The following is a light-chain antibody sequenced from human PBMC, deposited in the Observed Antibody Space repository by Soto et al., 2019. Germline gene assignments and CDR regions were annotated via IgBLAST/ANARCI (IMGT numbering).Light chain of an antibody. CDR3: QQFNYWHTIT. CDR1: QSVSSSY. V-gene: IGKV3D-20*02. CDR2: GAS. J-gene: IGKJ5*01. Sequence: EILLTQSPGTLSLSPGERATLSCGASQSVSSSYLAWYQQKPGQAPRLLIYGASSRATGIPDRFSGSGSGTDFTLTISSLKSEDFAAYYCQQFNYWHTITFGQGTRLEI.